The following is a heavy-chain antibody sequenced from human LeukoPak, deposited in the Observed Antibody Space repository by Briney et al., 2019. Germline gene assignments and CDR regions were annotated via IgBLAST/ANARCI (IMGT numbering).Heavy chain of an antibody. J-gene: IGHJ4*02. CDR3: ARGHDYGDYFDY. CDR2: ISYDGSNK. V-gene: IGHV3-30-3*01. D-gene: IGHD4-17*01. CDR1: GFTFSSYA. Sequence: PGRSLRLSCAASGFTFSSYAMHWVRQAPGKGLEWVAAISYDGSNKYYADSVKGRFTISRDNSKNTLYLQMNSLRAEDTAVYYCARGHDYGDYFDYWGQGTLVTVSS.